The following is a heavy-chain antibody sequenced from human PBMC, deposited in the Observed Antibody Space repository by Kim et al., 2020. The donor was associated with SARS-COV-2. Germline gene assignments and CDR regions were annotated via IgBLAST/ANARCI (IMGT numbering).Heavy chain of an antibody. Sequence: SNPSLKSRVTISVDTSKNRFSLKLSSVTAADTAVYYCARGVCSGGSCYPYWGQGTLVTVSS. J-gene: IGHJ4*02. CDR3: ARGVCSGGSCYPY. V-gene: IGHV4-59*09. D-gene: IGHD2-15*01.